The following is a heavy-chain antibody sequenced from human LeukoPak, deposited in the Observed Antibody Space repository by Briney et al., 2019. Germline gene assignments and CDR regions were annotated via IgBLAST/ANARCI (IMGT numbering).Heavy chain of an antibody. CDR2: ITTRGGAM. D-gene: IGHD2-8*01. CDR1: GLIFSNYE. J-gene: IGHJ3*02. V-gene: IGHV3-48*03. CDR3: ARGGYCTSSVCYSWNAFDI. Sequence: GGSLRLSCAASGLIFSNYEMIWVRQAPGKGLEWVSYITTRGGAMYYADSVKGRFTISRDNAKNSLYLQMNSLRVEDTATYYCARGGYCTSSVCYSWNAFDIWGPGTTVTVSS.